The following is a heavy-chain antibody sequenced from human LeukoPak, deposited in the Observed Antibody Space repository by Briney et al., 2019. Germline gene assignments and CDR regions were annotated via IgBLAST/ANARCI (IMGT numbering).Heavy chain of an antibody. CDR2: INHSGST. D-gene: IGHD6-13*01. CDR1: GGSFSGYY. CDR3: ARGRTYSSSRWFDP. Sequence: SETLSLTCAVYGGSFSGYYWSWLRHPPGKGLEWVGEINHSGSTNYNPSLKSRVTISVDTSKNQFSLKLSSVTAADTAVYYCARGRTYSSSRWFDPWGQGTLVTVSS. J-gene: IGHJ5*02. V-gene: IGHV4-34*01.